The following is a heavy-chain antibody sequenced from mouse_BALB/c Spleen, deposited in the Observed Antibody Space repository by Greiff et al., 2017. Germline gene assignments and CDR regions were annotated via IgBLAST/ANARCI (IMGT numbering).Heavy chain of an antibody. J-gene: IGHJ1*01. V-gene: IGHV1-5*01. CDR2: IYPGNSDT. Sequence: DVKLQESGTVLARPGASVKMSCKASGYSFTSYWMHWVKQRPGQGLEWIGAIYPGNSDTSYNQKFKGKAKLTAVTSASTAYMELSSLTNEDSAVYYCTRKDYYGSRRNWYFDVWGAGTTVTVSS. D-gene: IGHD1-1*01. CDR3: TRKDYYGSRRNWYFDV. CDR1: GYSFTSYW.